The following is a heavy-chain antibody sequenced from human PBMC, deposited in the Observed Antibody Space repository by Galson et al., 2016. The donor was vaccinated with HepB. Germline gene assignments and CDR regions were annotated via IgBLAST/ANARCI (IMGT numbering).Heavy chain of an antibody. Sequence: SLRLSCAASGFSFSNYNMDWVRQAPGKGLEWVSYISGSSSTIYYADSVKGRSTISRDNAKNSLYLQMNSLRDEDTAVYYCARVGGATNDYWGRGTLVTVSS. D-gene: IGHD1-26*01. V-gene: IGHV3-48*02. J-gene: IGHJ4*02. CDR1: GFSFSNYN. CDR2: ISGSSSTI. CDR3: ARVGGATNDY.